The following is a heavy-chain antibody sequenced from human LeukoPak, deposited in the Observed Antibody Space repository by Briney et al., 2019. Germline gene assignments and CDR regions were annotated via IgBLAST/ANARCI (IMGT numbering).Heavy chain of an antibody. D-gene: IGHD3-22*01. V-gene: IGHV3-33*06. CDR2: IWYDGSNK. J-gene: IGHJ4*02. CDR1: GFTFSSYS. CDR3: AKYLSGSFDY. Sequence: PGRSLRLSCAASGFTFSSYSMHWARQAPGKGLEWVAVIWYDGSNKYYADSVKGRFTISRDNSKNTLYLQMNSLRAEDTAVYYCAKYLSGSFDYRGQGTLVTVSS.